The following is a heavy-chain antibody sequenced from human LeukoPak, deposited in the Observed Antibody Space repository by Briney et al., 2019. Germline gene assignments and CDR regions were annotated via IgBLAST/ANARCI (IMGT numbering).Heavy chain of an antibody. Sequence: GGSLRLSCAASGFTITNYAMSWVRQAPGKGLEWVSVISGSGSSTYYADSVKGRFTISRDDSKNTLYLQMNSLRAEDTAVYFCAKDSASYGRFDYWGQGTLVTVSS. CDR1: GFTITNYA. D-gene: IGHD5-18*01. CDR2: ISGSGSST. V-gene: IGHV3-23*01. CDR3: AKDSASYGRFDY. J-gene: IGHJ4*02.